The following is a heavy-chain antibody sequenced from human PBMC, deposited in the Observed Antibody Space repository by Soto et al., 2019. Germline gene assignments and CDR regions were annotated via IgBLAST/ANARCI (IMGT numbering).Heavy chain of an antibody. Sequence: QVHLVESGGGVVQPGRSLRLSCAASGFTFGDYGMHWVRQAPGKGLEWVADISYDGSERYYADSVEGRFTVSRDNSKSVLYLQMNSLRLDDTAVYYCAKLSIQKSWAVTFDQWGQGTLVTVSS. V-gene: IGHV3-30*18. CDR1: GFTFGDYG. D-gene: IGHD4-17*01. CDR2: ISYDGSER. CDR3: AKLSIQKSWAVTFDQ. J-gene: IGHJ4*02.